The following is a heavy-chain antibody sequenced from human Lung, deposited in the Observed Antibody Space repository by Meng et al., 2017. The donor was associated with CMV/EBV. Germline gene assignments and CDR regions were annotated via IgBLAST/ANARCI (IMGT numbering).Heavy chain of an antibody. D-gene: IGHD1-26*01. V-gene: IGHV1-18*01. J-gene: IGHJ4*02. Sequence: SXXVSXXASGYTFTSYGISWVRQAPGQGLEWMGWISAYNGNTNYAQKLQGRVTMTTDTSTSTAYMELRSLRSDDTAVYYCARGPYSGSYDFDYWGQGTLVTVSS. CDR2: ISAYNGNT. CDR3: ARGPYSGSYDFDY. CDR1: GYTFTSYG.